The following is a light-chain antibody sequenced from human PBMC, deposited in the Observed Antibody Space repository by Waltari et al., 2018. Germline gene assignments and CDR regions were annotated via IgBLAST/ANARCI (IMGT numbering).Light chain of an antibody. V-gene: IGKV1-5*03. CDR3: QQYIVYTRT. J-gene: IGKJ1*01. CDR2: KAS. CDR1: QNVASW. Sequence: DIQMTQSPATLSDYVGDRVTHTCRASQNVASWLAWYQQKPGAAPRALIYKASILENGVPSRFSGSGSGTVFTLTINSLQPDDVATYYCQQYIVYTRTFGQGTKVDLK.